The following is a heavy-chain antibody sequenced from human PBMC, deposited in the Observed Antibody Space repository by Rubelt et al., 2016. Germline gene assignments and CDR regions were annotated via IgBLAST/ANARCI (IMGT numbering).Heavy chain of an antibody. CDR2: INHSGST. V-gene: IGHV4-34*01. CDR1: GGSFSGYY. J-gene: IGHJ6*02. Sequence: QVQQQQWGAGLLKPSETLSLTCAVYGGSFSGYYWSWIRQPPGKGLEWIGEINHSGSTNYNPSLKSRVTISVDTSKNQFPLKLSSVTAADTAAYYCAKGIRAILYYGMDVWGQGTTVTVSS. CDR3: AKGIRAILYYGMDV. D-gene: IGHD3-3*02.